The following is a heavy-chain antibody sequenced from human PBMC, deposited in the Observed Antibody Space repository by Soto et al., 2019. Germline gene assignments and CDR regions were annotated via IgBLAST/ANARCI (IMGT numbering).Heavy chain of an antibody. CDR3: ARDRVGTTRDKAPDF. CDR2: ISIRDT. Sequence: GGSLRLSCAASGFTFSKCAMSWVRQAPGKGLEWISGISIRDTFYSDSVKGRFIISRDNSKNTLYLQMNSLRAEDTAVYYCARDRVGTTRDKAPDFWGQGTLVTVSS. D-gene: IGHD1-26*01. J-gene: IGHJ4*02. CDR1: GFTFSKCA. V-gene: IGHV3-23*01.